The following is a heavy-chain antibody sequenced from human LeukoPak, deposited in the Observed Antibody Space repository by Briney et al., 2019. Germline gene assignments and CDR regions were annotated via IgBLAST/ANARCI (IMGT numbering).Heavy chain of an antibody. J-gene: IGHJ3*02. CDR2: ISSSSDYI. CDR1: EFTFSSYS. CDR3: ARDAPSKDAFDI. Sequence: GGSLRLSCAASEFTFSSYSMNWVRQAPGKGLEWVSSISSSSDYIYYADSVKGRFTISRDNAKNSLYLQMNSLRAEDTAVYYCARDAPSKDAFDIWGQGTMVTVSS. V-gene: IGHV3-21*01.